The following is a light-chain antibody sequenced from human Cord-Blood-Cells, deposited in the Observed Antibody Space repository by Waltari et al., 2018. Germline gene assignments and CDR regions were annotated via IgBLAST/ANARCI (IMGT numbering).Light chain of an antibody. V-gene: IGLV2-11*01. J-gene: IGLJ1*01. Sequence: QSALTQPRSVSGSPGQSVTISCTGTSSDVGGYHYVSWYQQHPGKAPKLMIYDVSKRPSGVPDRFSGSKSGNTASLTISGLQAEDGADYYCCSYAGSYTYVFGTGTKVTVL. CDR3: CSYAGSYTYV. CDR1: SSDVGGYHY. CDR2: DVS.